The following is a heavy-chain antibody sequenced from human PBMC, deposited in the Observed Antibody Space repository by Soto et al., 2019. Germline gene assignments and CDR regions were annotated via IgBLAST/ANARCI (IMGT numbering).Heavy chain of an antibody. D-gene: IGHD6-19*01. CDR3: AKDRGSSCWYDWFDP. CDR1: GFTFSSYA. CDR2: ISGSGGST. J-gene: IGHJ5*02. V-gene: IGHV3-23*01. Sequence: EVQLLESGGGLVQPGGSLRLSCAASGFTFSSYAMSWVRQAPGKGLEWVSAISGSGGSTYYADSVKGRFTISRDNSKNTLDLKMNSLRAEDTAVYYCAKDRGSSCWYDWFDPWGQGTLVTVSS.